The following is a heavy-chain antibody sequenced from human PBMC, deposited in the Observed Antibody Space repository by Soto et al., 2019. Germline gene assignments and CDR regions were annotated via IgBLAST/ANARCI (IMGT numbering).Heavy chain of an antibody. Sequence: ASVKVSCKASGYTFTSYAMHWVRQAPGQRLEWMGWINAGNGNTKYSQKFQGRVTITRDTSASTAYMELSSLRSEDTAVYYCARDGYSYGYGPYYYYMDVWGKGTTVTVSS. CDR2: INAGNGNT. D-gene: IGHD5-18*01. V-gene: IGHV1-3*01. CDR1: GYTFTSYA. J-gene: IGHJ6*03. CDR3: ARDGYSYGYGPYYYYMDV.